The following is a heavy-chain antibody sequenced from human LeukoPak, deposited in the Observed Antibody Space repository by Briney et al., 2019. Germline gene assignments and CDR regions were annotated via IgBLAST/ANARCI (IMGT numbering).Heavy chain of an antibody. Sequence: GGSLRLSCAASGFTFSSYGMHWVRQAPGKVLEWVSAISGSGGSTYYADSVKGRFTISRDNSKNTLYLQMNSLRAEDTAVYYCAKGLRLGELSLSFDYWGQGTLVTVSS. D-gene: IGHD3-16*02. CDR1: GFTFSSYG. V-gene: IGHV3-23*01. CDR3: AKGLRLGELSLSFDY. CDR2: ISGSGGST. J-gene: IGHJ4*02.